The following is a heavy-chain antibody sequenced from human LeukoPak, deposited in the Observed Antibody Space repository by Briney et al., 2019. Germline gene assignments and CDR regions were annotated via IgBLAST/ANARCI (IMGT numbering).Heavy chain of an antibody. CDR3: ARPSYSSGSFFDY. V-gene: IGHV3-7*05. CDR1: GFTFSTYW. Sequence: PGGSLRLCCAASGFTFSTYWMGWVRQAPGKGLGWVANINRDGGERYYVDSVRGRFTISRDNAKNSLYLEMNSLRADDTAVYYCARPSYSSGSFFDYWGQGTLVTVSS. D-gene: IGHD3-10*01. CDR2: INRDGGER. J-gene: IGHJ4*02.